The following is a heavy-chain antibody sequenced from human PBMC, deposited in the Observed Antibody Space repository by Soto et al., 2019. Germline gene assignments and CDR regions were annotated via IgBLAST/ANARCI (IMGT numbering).Heavy chain of an antibody. D-gene: IGHD4-4*01. CDR3: AKVLIQVDSNYADTYYYGMDV. V-gene: IGHV3-30*18. J-gene: IGHJ6*01. CDR2: ISYDGSNK. Sequence: GGSLRLSCAASGFTFSSYGMHWVRQAPGKGLEWVAVISYDGSNKYYADSVKGRFTISRDNSKNTLYLQMNSRRAEDTAVYYCAKVLIQVDSNYADTYYYGMDVWRQGTTVTVSS. CDR1: GFTFSSYG.